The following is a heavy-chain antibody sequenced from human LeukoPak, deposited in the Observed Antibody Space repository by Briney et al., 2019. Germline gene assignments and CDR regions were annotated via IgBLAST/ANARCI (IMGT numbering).Heavy chain of an antibody. V-gene: IGHV4-39*01. CDR2: IYYSGST. Sequence: SETLSLTCTVSGGSISSSSYYWGWIRQPPGTGLEWIGSIYYSGSTYYNPSLKSRVTISVDTSKNQFPLKLSSVTAADTAVYYCARLGGDFWSDFYGMDVWGQGTTVTVSS. CDR1: GGSISSSSYY. D-gene: IGHD3-3*01. J-gene: IGHJ6*02. CDR3: ARLGGDFWSDFYGMDV.